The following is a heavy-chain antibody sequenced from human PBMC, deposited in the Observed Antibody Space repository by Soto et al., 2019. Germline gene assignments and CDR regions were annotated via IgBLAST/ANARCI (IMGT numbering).Heavy chain of an antibody. V-gene: IGHV1-69*13. D-gene: IGHD6-19*01. CDR1: GGTFSSYA. CDR2: IIPIFGTA. Sequence: SVKVSCKASGGTFSSYAISWVRQAPGQGLEWMGGIIPIFGTANYAQKFQGGVTITADESTSTAYMELSSLRSEDTAVYYCARLGIAVAGPSGGVDYWGQGTLVTVSS. CDR3: ARLGIAVAGPSGGVDY. J-gene: IGHJ4*02.